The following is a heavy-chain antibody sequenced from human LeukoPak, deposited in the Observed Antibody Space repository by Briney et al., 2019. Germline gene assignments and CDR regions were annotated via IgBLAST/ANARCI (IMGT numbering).Heavy chain of an antibody. CDR2: INSDGSST. V-gene: IGHV3-74*01. Sequence: GGSLRLSCAASGFTFSSYWMHWVRQAPGKGLVWVSRINSDGSSTSYADSVKGRFTISRDNAKNTLYLQMNSLRAEDTAVYYCARIIDPTYYYDSSGYNAFDIWGQGTMVTVSS. CDR1: GFTFSSYW. J-gene: IGHJ3*02. D-gene: IGHD3-22*01. CDR3: ARIIDPTYYYDSSGYNAFDI.